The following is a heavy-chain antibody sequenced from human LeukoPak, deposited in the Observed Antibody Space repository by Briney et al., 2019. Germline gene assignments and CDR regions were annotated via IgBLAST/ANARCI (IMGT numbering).Heavy chain of an antibody. CDR1: GFTFSSYS. CDR2: ISSSSSYI. V-gene: IGHV3-21*01. Sequence: GGSLRLSCAASGFTFSSYSMNWVRQAPGKGLEWVSSISSSSSYIYYADSVKGRFTISRDNAKNSLYLQMNSLRAEDTAVYYCARTGGDCNGGSCCSRRGNPHFDYWGQGTLVTVSS. CDR3: ARTGGDCNGGSCCSRRGNPHFDY. D-gene: IGHD2-15*01. J-gene: IGHJ4*02.